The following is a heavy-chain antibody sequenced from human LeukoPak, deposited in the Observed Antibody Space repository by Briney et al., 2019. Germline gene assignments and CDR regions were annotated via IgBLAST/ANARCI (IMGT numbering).Heavy chain of an antibody. CDR3: ARGYYYDSSGYYYY. V-gene: IGHV3-48*02. CDR1: GFTFSSYS. CDR2: ISSSSSTI. J-gene: IGHJ4*02. D-gene: IGHD3-22*01. Sequence: GGSLRLSCAASGFTFSSYSMNWVRQAPGKGLEWVSYISSSSSTIYYADSVKGRFTISRDNAKNSLYLQMNSLRDEDTAVYYCARGYYYDSSGYYYYWGQGTLVTVSS.